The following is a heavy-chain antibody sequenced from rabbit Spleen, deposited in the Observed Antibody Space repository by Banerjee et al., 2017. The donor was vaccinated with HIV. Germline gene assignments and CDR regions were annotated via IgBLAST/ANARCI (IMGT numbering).Heavy chain of an antibody. CDR1: GFDFTSYYM. V-gene: IGHV1S45*01. D-gene: IGHD1-1*01. Sequence: QEQLKESGGGLVQPGGSLKLSCKASGFDFTSYYMSWVRQAPGKGLEWIACIYAGSSGSTYYASWAKGRFTISKTSSTTMTLQMSSLTAADTATYFCARFGHTDDYIDLWGQGTLVTVS. CDR3: ARFGHTDDYIDL. CDR2: IYAGSSGST. J-gene: IGHJ3*01.